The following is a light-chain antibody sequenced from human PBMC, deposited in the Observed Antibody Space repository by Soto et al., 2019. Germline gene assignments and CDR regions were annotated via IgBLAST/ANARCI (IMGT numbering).Light chain of an antibody. Sequence: QSVLTQPRSVSGSPGQSVTISCTGSSSDIGGYNYVSWYQQHSGKTPKLIIYGVTQRPSGVPDRFSGSKSGNTASLTISGLQPEDEADYYCSSYGGSYSYVLFGGGTKLTVL. CDR1: SSDIGGYNY. V-gene: IGLV2-11*01. CDR2: GVT. J-gene: IGLJ2*01. CDR3: SSYGGSYSYVL.